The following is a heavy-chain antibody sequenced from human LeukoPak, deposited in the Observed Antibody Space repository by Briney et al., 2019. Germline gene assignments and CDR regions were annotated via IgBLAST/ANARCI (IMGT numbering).Heavy chain of an antibody. J-gene: IGHJ4*02. CDR3: ARGTMGALFYLDY. CDR2: IYYSGST. CDR1: GGSISSGGYY. Sequence: KPSQTLSLTCTVSGGSISSGGYYWSWIRQHPGKGLEWIGYIYYSGSTYYNPSLKSRVTISVDTSKNQFSLKLSSVTAADTAVYYCARGTMGALFYLDYWGQGTLVTVSS. D-gene: IGHD4/OR15-4a*01. V-gene: IGHV4-31*03.